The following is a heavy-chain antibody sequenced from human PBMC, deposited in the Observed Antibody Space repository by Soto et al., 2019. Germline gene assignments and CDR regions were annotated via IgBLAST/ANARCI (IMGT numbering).Heavy chain of an antibody. D-gene: IGHD6-6*01. J-gene: IGHJ4*02. Sequence: QVQLQESGPGLVKPSQTLSLTCTVSGGSISRGGYYWSWIRQHPGKGLEWIGYIYYSGSTYYNPSLKSRVTISIDTSKNQFSLKLSSVPAADTAVYYCATTIASRPVDYWGQGTLVTVSS. CDR2: IYYSGST. CDR1: GGSISRGGYY. CDR3: ATTIASRPVDY. V-gene: IGHV4-31*03.